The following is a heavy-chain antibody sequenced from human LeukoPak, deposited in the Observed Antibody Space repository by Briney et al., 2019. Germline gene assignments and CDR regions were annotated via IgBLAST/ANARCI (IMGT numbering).Heavy chain of an antibody. Sequence: ASVKVSCKASGYTFTSYDINWVRQATGQGLEWMGWMNPNSGNTGYAQKFQGRVTMTRNTSISTAYMELSSLRSEDTAVYYCERDQTPGGWFDPWGQGTLVTVSS. V-gene: IGHV1-8*01. CDR3: ERDQTPGGWFDP. J-gene: IGHJ5*02. CDR2: MNPNSGNT. CDR1: GYTFTSYD.